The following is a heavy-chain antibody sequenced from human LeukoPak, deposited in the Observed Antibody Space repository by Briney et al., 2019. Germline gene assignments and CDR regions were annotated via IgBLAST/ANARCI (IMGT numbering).Heavy chain of an antibody. D-gene: IGHD4-17*01. V-gene: IGHV3-53*01. CDR1: GFTVSSNY. J-gene: IGHJ4*02. CDR3: ASSPTVHYFDY. Sequence: GRSLRLSCAASGFTVSSNYMSWVRQAPGKGLEWVSVIYSGGSTYYADSVKGRFTISRDNSKNTLYLQMNSLRAEDTAVYYCASSPTVHYFDYWGQGTLVTVSS. CDR2: IYSGGST.